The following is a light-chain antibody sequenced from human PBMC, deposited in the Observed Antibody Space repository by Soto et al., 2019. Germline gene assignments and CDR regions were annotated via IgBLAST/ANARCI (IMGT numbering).Light chain of an antibody. CDR3: QQYNNWPPYT. V-gene: IGKV3-15*01. CDR1: QSVSSN. Sequence: EIVMTQSPATLSVSPGERATLSCRASQSVSSNLAWYQQKPGQAHRLLIYGASTRATGIPARFIGSGSGTEFTLTISSLQSEDFAVYYCQQYNNWPPYTFGQGTKLEIK. CDR2: GAS. J-gene: IGKJ2*01.